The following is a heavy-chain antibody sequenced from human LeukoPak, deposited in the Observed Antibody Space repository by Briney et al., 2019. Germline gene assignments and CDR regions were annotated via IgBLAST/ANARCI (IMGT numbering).Heavy chain of an antibody. Sequence: PRGSLRLSCAASGFTFSSYAMSWVRQAPGKGLEWVSAISGSGGSTYYADSVKGRFTISRDNSKNTLYLQMNSLRAEDTAVYYCAKDPEWELLGFDYWGQGTLVTVSS. CDR3: AKDPEWELLGFDY. V-gene: IGHV3-23*01. CDR2: ISGSGGST. D-gene: IGHD1-26*01. J-gene: IGHJ4*02. CDR1: GFTFSSYA.